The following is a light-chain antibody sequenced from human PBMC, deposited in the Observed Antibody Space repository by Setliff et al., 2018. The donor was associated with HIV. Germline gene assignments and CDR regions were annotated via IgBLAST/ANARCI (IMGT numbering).Light chain of an antibody. Sequence: QSALTQPASVSGSPGQSITISCTGSSSDVGGYNYVSWYQQHPGKAPKFMIYDVSQRPSGVSDRFSGSKSGITASLTISGLQPEDESDYYCSSYTASSTLVFGGGTKVTVL. CDR2: DVS. CDR1: SSDVGGYNY. CDR3: SSYTASSTLV. V-gene: IGLV2-14*03. J-gene: IGLJ3*02.